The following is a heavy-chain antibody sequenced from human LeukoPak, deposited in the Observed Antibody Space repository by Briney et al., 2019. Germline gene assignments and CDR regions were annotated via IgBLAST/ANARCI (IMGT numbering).Heavy chain of an antibody. CDR2: IYYSGST. Sequence: PSEALSLTCTVSGGCISSGGYYWSWIRQHPGKGLEWIGYIYYSGSTNYNPSLKSRVTISVDTSKNQFSLKLSSVTAADTAVYYCARGQWLSFFGYWGQGTLVTVSS. V-gene: IGHV4-61*08. J-gene: IGHJ4*02. CDR3: ARGQWLSFFGY. CDR1: GGCISSGGYY. D-gene: IGHD3-22*01.